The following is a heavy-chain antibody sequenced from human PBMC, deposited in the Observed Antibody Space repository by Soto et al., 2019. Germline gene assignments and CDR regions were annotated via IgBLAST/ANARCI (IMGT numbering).Heavy chain of an antibody. V-gene: IGHV4-31*03. CDR2: IDNSGST. Sequence: SETLSLTCTVSGASVSTGVYYWTWIRQHPGKGLEWIGYIDNSGSTYYNPSLTGRVDISVDTSKNEFSLNLQSLTAADTAFYYCAGSVSDFDVRRYRTSYFDQWGQGILVTVSS. J-gene: IGHJ4*02. CDR3: AGSVSDFDVRRYRTSYFDQ. CDR1: GASVSTGVYY. D-gene: IGHD3-10*02.